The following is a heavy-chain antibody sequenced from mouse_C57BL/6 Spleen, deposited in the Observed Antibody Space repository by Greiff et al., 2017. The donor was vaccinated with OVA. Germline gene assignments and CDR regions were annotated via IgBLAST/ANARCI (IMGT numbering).Heavy chain of an antibody. D-gene: IGHD1-1*01. CDR2: IDPEDGDT. CDR1: GFNIKDYY. Sequence: EVQLQQSGAELVRPGASVKLSCTASGFNIKDYYMHWVKQRPEQGLEWIGRIDPEDGDTEYAPKFQGKATITADTSSTTAYLQRSSLTSDDTAVYYCTANYGSSPYFGGWGTGTTVTVSS. CDR3: TANYGSSPYFGG. V-gene: IGHV14-1*01. J-gene: IGHJ1*03.